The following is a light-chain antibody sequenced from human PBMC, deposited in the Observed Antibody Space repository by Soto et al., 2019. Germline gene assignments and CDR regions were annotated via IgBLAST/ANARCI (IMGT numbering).Light chain of an antibody. CDR3: SSYTGSSTLVV. J-gene: IGLJ2*01. CDR2: EVS. V-gene: IGLV2-14*01. CDR1: SSDVGGYNY. Sequence: QLVLTQPASVSGSPGQSITISCTGTSSDVGGYNYVSWYQQHPGKAPKLMIYEVSNRPSGVSNRFSGSKSGNTASLTISGLQAADEADYYCSSYTGSSTLVVFGGGTKLTVL.